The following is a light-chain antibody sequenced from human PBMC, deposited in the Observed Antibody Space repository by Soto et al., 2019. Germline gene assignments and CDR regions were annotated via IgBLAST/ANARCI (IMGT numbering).Light chain of an antibody. Sequence: QSALTQPASVSGSPGQSITISCTGTSSDVGGYNYVSWYQQHPGKAPKLMIYDVSNRPSGISNRLSGSKSGNTASLTISGLQSEDEADYHCSSYTGSSTYVFGTGTKVTVL. V-gene: IGLV2-14*01. CDR3: SSYTGSSTYV. J-gene: IGLJ1*01. CDR2: DVS. CDR1: SSDVGGYNY.